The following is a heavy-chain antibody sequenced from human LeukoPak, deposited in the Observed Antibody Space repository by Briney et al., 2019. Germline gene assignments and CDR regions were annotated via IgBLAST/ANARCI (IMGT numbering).Heavy chain of an antibody. J-gene: IGHJ4*02. D-gene: IGHD3-22*01. V-gene: IGHV3-9*01. CDR3: AKDRGAYYYDSSGLFDY. CDR1: GFTFDDYA. CDR2: ISWNSGSI. Sequence: GRSLRLSCAASGFTFDDYAMHWVRQAPGKGLEWVSGISWNSGSIGYADSVKGRFTISRDNAKNSLYLQMNSLRAEDTALYYCAKDRGAYYYDSSGLFDYWGQGTLVTVS.